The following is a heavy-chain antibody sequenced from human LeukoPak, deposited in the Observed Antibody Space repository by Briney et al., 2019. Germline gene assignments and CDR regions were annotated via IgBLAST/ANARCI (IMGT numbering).Heavy chain of an antibody. J-gene: IGHJ6*03. Sequence: KPGGSLRLSCAASGFTFSSYEMNWIRQPPGKGLEWIGEINHSGTTDYNPSLQSRVTISLDTSKNQFSLKVTSVTAADTAVYYCARVRLPPYYYYFYYMDVWGTGTTVTVSS. CDR3: ARVRLPPYYYYFYYMDV. CDR1: GFTFSSYE. CDR2: INHSGTT. V-gene: IGHV4-34*01. D-gene: IGHD5-18*01.